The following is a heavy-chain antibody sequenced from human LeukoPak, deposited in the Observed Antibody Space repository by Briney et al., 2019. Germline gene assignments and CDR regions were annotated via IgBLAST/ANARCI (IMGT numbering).Heavy chain of an antibody. J-gene: IGHJ3*02. V-gene: IGHV3-21*06. CDR3: ARDSREQLAGVVAFDI. D-gene: IGHD6-13*01. CDR1: GVCFSTYS. CDR2: ISSSRSYI. Sequence: GGSLRLSCTASGVCFSTYSMSWVRQAPGKGLEWISSISSSRSYIYYAGSVKGRFTISRDNAKNSLYLQMNSLRADDTAMYYCARDSREQLAGVVAFDIWGQGTMVTVSS.